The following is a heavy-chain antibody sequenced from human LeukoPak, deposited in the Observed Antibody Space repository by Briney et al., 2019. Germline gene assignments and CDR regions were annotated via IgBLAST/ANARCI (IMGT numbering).Heavy chain of an antibody. CDR1: GFTFRRYG. V-gene: IGHV3-23*01. J-gene: IGHJ4*02. CDR3: ARGGGSLGY. Sequence: GGSLRLSCAASGFTFRRYGMSWVRQAPGKGLEWVSAISFSGGNTFYADSVKGRFTISRDNSKNTLYLQMNSLRAEDTAVYYCARGGGSLGYWGQGTLVTVSS. D-gene: IGHD1-26*01. CDR2: ISFSGGNT.